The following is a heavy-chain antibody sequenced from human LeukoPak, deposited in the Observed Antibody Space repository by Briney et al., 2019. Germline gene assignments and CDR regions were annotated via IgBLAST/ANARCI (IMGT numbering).Heavy chain of an antibody. CDR3: AGSYGSGSYGWFDP. J-gene: IGHJ5*02. V-gene: IGHV3-48*03. Sequence: GGSLRLSCAASGFIFTNYEVNWVRQAPGKGLEWVSYISSSGSPIYYADSVKGRFTISRDNARNSVYLQMNSLRAEDTAIYYCAGSYGSGSYGWFDPWGQGTLVTVSS. CDR1: GFIFTNYE. CDR2: ISSSGSPI. D-gene: IGHD3-10*01.